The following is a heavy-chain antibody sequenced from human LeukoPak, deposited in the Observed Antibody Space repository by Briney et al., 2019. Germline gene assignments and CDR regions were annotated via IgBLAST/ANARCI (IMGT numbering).Heavy chain of an antibody. V-gene: IGHV3-23*01. CDR1: GFMFRSYA. Sequence: GGSLRLSCAASGFMFRSYAMSWVRQAPGKGLEWVSVMSGTGGNIYYADSVKGRFIISRDNSKNTLYLQMNSLRDEDTAVYYCARDSRFGKLLIPYFDYWGQGTLVTVSS. CDR3: ARDSRFGKLLIPYFDY. CDR2: MSGTGGNI. D-gene: IGHD3-10*01. J-gene: IGHJ4*02.